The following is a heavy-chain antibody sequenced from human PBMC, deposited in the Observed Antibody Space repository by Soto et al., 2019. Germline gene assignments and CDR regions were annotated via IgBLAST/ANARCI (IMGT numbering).Heavy chain of an antibody. J-gene: IGHJ4*02. V-gene: IGHV3-9*01. D-gene: IGHD6-13*01. Sequence: GGSLRLSCAASGFTFDDYAMHWVRQAPGKGLEWVSGISWNSGSIGYADSVKGRFIISRDNAKNSLYLQMNSLRTEDTALYYCAKDRGGGRQQLVRDLFAFWAQRTPVTVSS. CDR1: GFTFDDYA. CDR2: ISWNSGSI. CDR3: AKDRGGGRQQLVRDLFAF.